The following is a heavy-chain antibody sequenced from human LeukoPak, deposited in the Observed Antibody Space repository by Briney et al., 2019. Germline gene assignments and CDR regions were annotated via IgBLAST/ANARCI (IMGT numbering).Heavy chain of an antibody. CDR3: ARDPRTTYATYYYYYMDV. Sequence: ASVKVSCKASDYTFTSYGISWVRQAPGQGLEWMGWISAYNGNTNYAQKLQGRVTMTTDTSTSTAYMELSRLRSDDTAVYYCARDPRTTYATYYYYYMDVWGKGTTVTVSS. J-gene: IGHJ6*03. D-gene: IGHD1-7*01. CDR2: ISAYNGNT. V-gene: IGHV1-18*01. CDR1: DYTFTSYG.